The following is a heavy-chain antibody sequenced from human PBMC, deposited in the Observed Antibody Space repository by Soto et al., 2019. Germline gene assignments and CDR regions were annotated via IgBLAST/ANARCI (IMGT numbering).Heavy chain of an antibody. CDR3: GRGGIAAAGTGWGNWFDP. CDR2: ISPILGKA. V-gene: IGHV1-69*08. Sequence: QVQLVQSGAEVKKPGSSVKVSCKASGGTFSSYIINWVRQAPGQGLEWMGRISPILGKANYAQKFQGRVTITADKSTSTAYMELSSLRSEDTAVYYCGRGGIAAAGTGWGNWFDPWGQGTLVTVS. D-gene: IGHD6-13*01. J-gene: IGHJ5*02. CDR1: GGTFSSYI.